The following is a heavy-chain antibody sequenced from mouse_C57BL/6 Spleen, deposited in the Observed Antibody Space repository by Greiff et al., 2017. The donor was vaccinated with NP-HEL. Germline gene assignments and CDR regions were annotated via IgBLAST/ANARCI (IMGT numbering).Heavy chain of an antibody. V-gene: IGHV1-76*01. CDR1: GYTFTDYY. D-gene: IGHD3-2*02. CDR3: AREGGSSGYLAWFAY. J-gene: IGHJ3*01. Sequence: QVQLQQSGAELVRPGASVKLSCKASGYTFTDYYINWVKQRPGQGLEWIARIYPGSGNTYYNEKFKGKATLTAEKSSSTAYMQLSSLTSEDSAVYFCAREGGSSGYLAWFAYWGQGTLVTVSA. CDR2: IYPGSGNT.